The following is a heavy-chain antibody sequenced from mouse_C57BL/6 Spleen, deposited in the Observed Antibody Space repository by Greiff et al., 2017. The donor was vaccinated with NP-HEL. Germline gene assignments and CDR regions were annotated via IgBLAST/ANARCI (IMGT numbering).Heavy chain of an antibody. V-gene: IGHV14-2*01. CDR1: GFNIKDYY. D-gene: IGHD2-3*01. CDR3: ARDDGYYGGFAY. Sequence: EVQLQQSGAELVKPGAPVKLSCTASGFNIKDYYMHWVKQRTEQGLEWIGRIDPEDGETKYAPKFQGKATITADTSSNTAYLQLSSLTSEDTAVYYCARDDGYYGGFAYWGQGTLVTVSA. CDR2: IDPEDGET. J-gene: IGHJ3*01.